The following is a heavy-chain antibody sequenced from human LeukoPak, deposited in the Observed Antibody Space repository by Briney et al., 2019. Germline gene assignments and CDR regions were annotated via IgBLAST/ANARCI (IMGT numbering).Heavy chain of an antibody. CDR3: ARDRYGSYYDSSGYTYYFDY. J-gene: IGHJ4*02. D-gene: IGHD3-22*01. V-gene: IGHV4-61*02. Sequence: SETLSLTCTVSGGSISSGSYCWSWIRQPAGKGVEWFGRIYTSGSTNYKPSLKSRVTISVDTSKNQLSLKLSSVTAADTAVYYCARDRYGSYYDSSGYTYYFDYWGQGTLVTVSS. CDR1: GGSISSGSYC. CDR2: IYTSGST.